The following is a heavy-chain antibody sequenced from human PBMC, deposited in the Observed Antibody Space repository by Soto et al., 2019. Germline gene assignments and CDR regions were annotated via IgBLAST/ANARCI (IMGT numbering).Heavy chain of an antibody. CDR3: ARVVTIFDYYYYGMDV. CDR1: GFTVSSNY. J-gene: IGHJ6*02. Sequence: EVQLVESGGDLIQPGGSLRLSCAASGFTVSSNYMSWVRQAPGKGLEWVSVIYSGGSTYYADSVKGRFTISRDNSKNTLYLQMNSLRAEDTAVYYCARVVTIFDYYYYGMDVWGQGTTVTVSS. V-gene: IGHV3-53*01. D-gene: IGHD3-3*01. CDR2: IYSGGST.